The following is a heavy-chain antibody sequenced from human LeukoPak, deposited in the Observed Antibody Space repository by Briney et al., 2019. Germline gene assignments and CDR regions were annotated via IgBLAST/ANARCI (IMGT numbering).Heavy chain of an antibody. CDR2: IRSKAYGGTT. CDR3: TRVRPDQWELTT. V-gene: IGHV3-49*04. CDR1: GFTFGDYA. Sequence: GGSLRLSCTASGFTFGDYAMSWVRQAPGKGLEWVGFIRSKAYGGTTEYAASVKGRFTISRDDSKGIAYLQMNSLKTEDTAVYYCTRVRPDQWELTTWGQGTLVTVSS. J-gene: IGHJ5*02. D-gene: IGHD1-26*01.